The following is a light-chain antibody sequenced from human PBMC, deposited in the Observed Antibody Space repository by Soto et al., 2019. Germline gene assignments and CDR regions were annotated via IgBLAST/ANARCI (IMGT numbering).Light chain of an antibody. CDR1: QSLLHSNGYNY. J-gene: IGKJ5*01. V-gene: IGKV2-28*01. CDR2: LGS. Sequence: DIVMTQSPLSLIVTPGEPASISCRSSQSLLHSNGYNYFDWHLQKPGQSPQLLIYLGSNRASGVPDRFSGSGSGAHFTLNFSRVEAEDVGVYYCMQALQTPITFGQGTRLEIK. CDR3: MQALQTPIT.